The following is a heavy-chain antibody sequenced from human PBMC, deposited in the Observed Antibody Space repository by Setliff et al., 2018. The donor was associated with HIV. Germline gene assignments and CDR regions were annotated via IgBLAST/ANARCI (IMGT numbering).Heavy chain of an antibody. V-gene: IGHV4-31*01. J-gene: IGHJ4*02. D-gene: IGHD3-22*01. Sequence: LSLTCTVSDGSINGGGYYWTWIRQHPGKALEWIGFISSSGRTHYSPSLTSPLTISIDTSKSQFSLSLRSVSAADTAVYFCASVPYFYDSSAYYPFDSWGQGTLGHRLL. CDR1: DGSINGGGYY. CDR3: ASVPYFYDSSAYYPFDS. CDR2: ISSSGRT.